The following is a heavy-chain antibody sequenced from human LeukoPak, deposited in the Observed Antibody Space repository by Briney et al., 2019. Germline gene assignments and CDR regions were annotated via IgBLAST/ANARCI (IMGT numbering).Heavy chain of an antibody. J-gene: IGHJ4*02. D-gene: IGHD6-13*01. Sequence: GRSLRLSCAASGFTFSSYAMHWVRQAPGKGLEWVAVISYDGSNKYYADSVKGRFTISRDNAKNSLYLQMNSLRAEDTAVYYCASGYSSSSSPSPFDYWGQGTLVTVSS. CDR2: ISYDGSNK. CDR3: ASGYSSSSSPSPFDY. CDR1: GFTFSSYA. V-gene: IGHV3-30*04.